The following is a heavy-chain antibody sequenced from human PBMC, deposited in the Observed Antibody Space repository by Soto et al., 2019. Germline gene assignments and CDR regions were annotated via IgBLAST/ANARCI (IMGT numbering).Heavy chain of an antibody. CDR3: ASGVRGYSYGHDFDY. D-gene: IGHD5-18*01. CDR1: GGSISSGGYY. V-gene: IGHV4-31*03. J-gene: IGHJ4*02. Sequence: PSETLSLTCTVSGGSISSGGYYWSWIRQHPGKGLEWIGYIYYSGSTYYNPSLKSRVTISVDTSKNQFSLKLSSVTAADTAVYYCASGVRGYSYGHDFDYWGQGTLVTVSS. CDR2: IYYSGST.